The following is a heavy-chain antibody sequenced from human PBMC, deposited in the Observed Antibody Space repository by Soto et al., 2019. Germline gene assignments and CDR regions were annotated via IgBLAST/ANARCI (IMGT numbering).Heavy chain of an antibody. Sequence: QVQLVQSGAEVKKPGSSVKVTCKASGAIFSSNAISWVRQAPGQGLEWMGGILPIFGRTNYAQKFQGRVTITADESTRRAYMERSSVKSEDTAVYYGATGGRGYSYTARFYFEYCGKGTLVNITS. D-gene: IGHD5-18*01. V-gene: IGHV1-69*01. J-gene: IGHJ4*02. CDR3: ATGGRGYSYTARFYFEY. CDR2: ILPIFGRT. CDR1: GAIFSSNA.